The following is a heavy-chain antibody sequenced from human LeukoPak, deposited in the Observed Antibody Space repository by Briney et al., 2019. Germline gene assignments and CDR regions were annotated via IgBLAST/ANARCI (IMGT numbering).Heavy chain of an antibody. D-gene: IGHD3-10*01. V-gene: IGHV4-34*01. CDR2: INHSGST. Sequence: KASETLSLTCAVYGGSFSGYYWSWIRQPPGKGLEWIGEINHSGSTNYNPSLKSRVTISVDTSKNQFSLKLSSVTAADTAAYYCAGRGAPITMVRDLQPAFDIWGQGTMVTVSS. J-gene: IGHJ3*02. CDR3: AGRGAPITMVRDLQPAFDI. CDR1: GGSFSGYY.